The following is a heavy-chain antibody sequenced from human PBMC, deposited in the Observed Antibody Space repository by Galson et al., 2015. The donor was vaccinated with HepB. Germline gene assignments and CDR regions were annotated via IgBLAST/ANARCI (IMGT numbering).Heavy chain of an antibody. J-gene: IGHJ4*02. V-gene: IGHV3-23*01. CDR2: ISGSGAGT. CDR1: GFTFSSYA. Sequence: SLRLSCAASGFTFSSYAMSWVRQAPGKGLEWVSAISGSGAGTSYADSVKGRFTISRDNSKNTLYLQMNSLRAEDTAVYYCAKDQTNGPPASSEFQDAVVLVAFDYWGQGTLVTISS. CDR3: AKDQTNGPPASSEFQDAVVLVAFDY. D-gene: IGHD2-8*01.